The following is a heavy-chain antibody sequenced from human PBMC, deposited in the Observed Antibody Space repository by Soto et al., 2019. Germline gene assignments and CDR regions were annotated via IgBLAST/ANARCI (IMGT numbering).Heavy chain of an antibody. Sequence: SGPTLVNPTQTLTLTCTFSGFSLSTSGMCVSWIRQPPGKALEWLALIDWDDDKYYSTSLKTRLTISKDTSKNQVVLTMTNMDPVGTATYYCARSRSLYSSSWYPDWGQGTLVTVSS. CDR2: IDWDDDK. J-gene: IGHJ4*02. CDR1: GFSLSTSGMC. V-gene: IGHV2-70*01. D-gene: IGHD6-13*01. CDR3: ARSRSLYSSSWYPD.